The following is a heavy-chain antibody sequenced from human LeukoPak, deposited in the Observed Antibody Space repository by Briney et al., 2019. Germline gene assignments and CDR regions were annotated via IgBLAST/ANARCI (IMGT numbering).Heavy chain of an antibody. Sequence: SGESLRLTCAASGFTFTSHAMSRVRQAPGKGLEWVSAISDSGDGTYYADFVKGRFTISRDDSKNTLYLQMNSLRAEDTAVYYCARDSPVCSFWGQGTLVTVSS. CDR3: ARDSPVCSF. V-gene: IGHV3-23*01. CDR1: GFTFTSHA. CDR2: ISDSGDGT. D-gene: IGHD3-10*02. J-gene: IGHJ4*02.